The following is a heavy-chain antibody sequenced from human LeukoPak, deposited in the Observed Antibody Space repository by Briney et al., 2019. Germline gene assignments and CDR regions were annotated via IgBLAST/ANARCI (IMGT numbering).Heavy chain of an antibody. CDR2: INHSGST. CDR1: GGSFSGYY. J-gene: IGHJ6*02. Sequence: SETLSLTSAVDGGSFSGYYWRCVRQPPGKGLEWSGEINHSGSTNYNPSLKSRVTISVDTSKSQFSLKLSSVTAADTAVYYCARFRLWFGYYYYYYGMDVWGQGTTVTVSS. V-gene: IGHV4-34*01. CDR3: ARFRLWFGYYYYYYGMDV. D-gene: IGHD3-10*01.